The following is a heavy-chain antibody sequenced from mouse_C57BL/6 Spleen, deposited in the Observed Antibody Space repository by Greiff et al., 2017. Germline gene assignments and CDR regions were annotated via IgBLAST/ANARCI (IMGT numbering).Heavy chain of an antibody. J-gene: IGHJ1*03. CDR2: IVPASGTT. V-gene: IGHV14-3*01. CDR1: GFNIKNTY. Sequence: VQLQQSVAELVRPGASVTLSCTASGFNIKNTYMHWVKQRPGQGLEWIGRIVPASGTTKYAAKFQGKATITADTSSNTDYLQLSSLKSEDTAIYYCARSDGSSLYWYFDVWGTGTTVTVSS. CDR3: ARSDGSSLYWYFDV. D-gene: IGHD1-1*01.